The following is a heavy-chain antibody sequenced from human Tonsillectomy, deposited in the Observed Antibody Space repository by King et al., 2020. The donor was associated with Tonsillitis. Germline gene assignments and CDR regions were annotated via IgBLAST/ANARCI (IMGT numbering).Heavy chain of an antibody. CDR3: SRYYDSSGYPPYDY. V-gene: IGHV3-49*03. J-gene: IGHJ4*02. CDR1: GFTFGDYA. D-gene: IGHD3-22*01. Sequence: VQLVESGGGLVQPGRSLRLSCTASGFTFGDYAMSWFRQAPGKGLEWVGFIRSKAYGGTTEYAASVKGRFTISRDDSKSIAYLQMKSLKTEDTAVYYCSRYYDSSGYPPYDYWGQGTLVTVSS. CDR2: IRSKAYGGTT.